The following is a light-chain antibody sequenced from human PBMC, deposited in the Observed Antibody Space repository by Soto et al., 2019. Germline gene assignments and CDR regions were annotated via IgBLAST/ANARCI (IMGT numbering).Light chain of an antibody. V-gene: IGLV2-14*01. Sequence: QSALTQPASVSGSPGQSITISCTGTSSDVGDYDYVSWYQQHPGKAPKLIIYEVTNRPSGVSNRFSGSKSGNTASLTISGLQAEDEADYFCGSYTSGFTLLWMFGGGTKLTVL. J-gene: IGLJ3*02. CDR1: SSDVGDYDY. CDR3: GSYTSGFTLLWM. CDR2: EVT.